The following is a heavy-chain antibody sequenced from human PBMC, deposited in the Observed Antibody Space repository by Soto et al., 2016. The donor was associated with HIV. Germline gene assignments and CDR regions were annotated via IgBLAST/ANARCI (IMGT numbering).Heavy chain of an antibody. D-gene: IGHD3-10*01. CDR1: EYTFTNYY. CDR2: INLYSGGT. CDR3: ARLGRNVFLPIRGAFDF. J-gene: IGHJ3*01. V-gene: IGHV1-2*02. Sequence: QVQLVQSGAEVKKPGGSVKVSCKAPEYTFTNYYMHWVRQAPGQGLEWMGWINLYSGGTKYAQKFQGRVTMTRDTSVTTAYMDLSSLTSGDTAVYYCARLGRNVFLPIRGAFDFWGQGTLVTVFS.